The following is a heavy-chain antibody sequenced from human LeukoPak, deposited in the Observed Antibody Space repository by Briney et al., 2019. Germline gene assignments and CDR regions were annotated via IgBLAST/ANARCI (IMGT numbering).Heavy chain of an antibody. Sequence: PGGSLRLSCAASGFTFSNYAMNWVRQAPGKGLEWVSAISGSGGDTYYADSVKGRFTISRDNSKNTLYLQMNSLRAEDTAVYYCAKDNLYIYYDSSGYRGGPDYWGQGTLVTVSS. CDR1: GFTFSNYA. CDR2: ISGSGGDT. J-gene: IGHJ4*02. D-gene: IGHD3-22*01. CDR3: AKDNLYIYYDSSGYRGGPDY. V-gene: IGHV3-23*01.